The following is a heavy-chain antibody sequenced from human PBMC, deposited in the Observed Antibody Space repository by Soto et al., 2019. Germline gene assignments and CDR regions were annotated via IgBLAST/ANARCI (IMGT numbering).Heavy chain of an antibody. Sequence: SQTLSLTCAISGDSVSSNSATWNWIRQSPSRGLEWLGRTYYRSKWYNDYAVSVKSRIAINPDTSENQFSLQLNSVTPEDTAVYYCARGVESRGRNAFEIWGQGTVVTVS. CDR1: GDSVSSNSAT. CDR2: TYYRSKWYN. D-gene: IGHD3-10*01. V-gene: IGHV6-1*01. J-gene: IGHJ3*02. CDR3: ARGVESRGRNAFEI.